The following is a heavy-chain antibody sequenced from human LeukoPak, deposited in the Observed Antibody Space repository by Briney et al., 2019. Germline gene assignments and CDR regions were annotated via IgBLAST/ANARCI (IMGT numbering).Heavy chain of an antibody. CDR1: GFTFSSYA. V-gene: IGHV3-23*01. CDR2: ISGSGGST. Sequence: GGSLRLSCAASGFTFSSYAMSWVRQAPRKGLEWVSAISGSGGSTYYADSVKGRFTISRDNSKNTLYLQMNSLRAEDTAVYYCAKDRTVAGTEYFQHWGQGTLVTVSS. CDR3: AKDRTVAGTEYFQH. D-gene: IGHD6-19*01. J-gene: IGHJ1*01.